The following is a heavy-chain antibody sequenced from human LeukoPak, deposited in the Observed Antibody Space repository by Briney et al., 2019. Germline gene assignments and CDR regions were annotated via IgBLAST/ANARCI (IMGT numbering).Heavy chain of an antibody. J-gene: IGHJ4*02. CDR1: GFTFDSYA. CDR3: AKAGIAVPATPEY. V-gene: IGHV3-23*01. D-gene: IGHD6-19*01. CDR2: ISSSGGTT. Sequence: GGSLRLSCAASGFTFDSYAMHWVRQAPGKGLEWVSVISSSGGTTYYSDSVKGRFTISRDNSKNTLYLQMNSLRAEDTAVHYCAKAGIAVPATPEYCGQGTQVTVSS.